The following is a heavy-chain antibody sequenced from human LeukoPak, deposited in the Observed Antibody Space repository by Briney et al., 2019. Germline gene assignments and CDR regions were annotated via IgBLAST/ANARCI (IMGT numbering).Heavy chain of an antibody. Sequence: GGSLRLSCAASGFTFSSYAMHWVRQAPGKGLEWVAVISYDGSNKYYADSVKGRFTISRDNSKNTLYLQMNSLRAEDTAVYYCARDFQWNYGDDYWGQGTLVTVSS. D-gene: IGHD1-7*01. CDR2: ISYDGSNK. V-gene: IGHV3-30*04. J-gene: IGHJ4*02. CDR3: ARDFQWNYGDDY. CDR1: GFTFSSYA.